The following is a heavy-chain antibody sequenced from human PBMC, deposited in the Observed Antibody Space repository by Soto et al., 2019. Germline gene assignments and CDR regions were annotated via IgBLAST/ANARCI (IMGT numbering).Heavy chain of an antibody. V-gene: IGHV4-39*01. CDR2: IYYSGST. D-gene: IGHD2-2*01. Sequence: QLQLQESGPGLVKPSETLSLTCTVSGGSISSSSYYWGWIRQPPGKGLEWIGSIYYSGSTYYNPPLKSRVTISVDTSKNQFSLKLSSVTAADTAVYYCATPEKDIVVVPAAMSYGLYFDYWGQGTLVTVSS. CDR1: GGSISSSSYY. CDR3: ATPEKDIVVVPAAMSYGLYFDY. J-gene: IGHJ4*02.